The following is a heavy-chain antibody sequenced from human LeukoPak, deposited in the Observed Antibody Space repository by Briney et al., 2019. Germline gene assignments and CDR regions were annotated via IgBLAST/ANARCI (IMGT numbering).Heavy chain of an antibody. CDR1: GFTFSSYS. J-gene: IGHJ4*02. CDR3: ARASFEYSSSSRADY. Sequence: GGSLRLSCAASGFTFSSYSMNWVRQAPGKGLKWVSYISSSSSTIYYADSVKGRFTISRDNAKNSLYLQMNSLRAEDTAVYYCARASFEYSSSSRADYWGQGTLVAVSS. CDR2: ISSSSSTI. D-gene: IGHD6-6*01. V-gene: IGHV3-48*01.